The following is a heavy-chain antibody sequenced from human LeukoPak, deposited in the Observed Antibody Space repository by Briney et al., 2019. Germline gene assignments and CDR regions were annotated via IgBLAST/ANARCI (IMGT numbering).Heavy chain of an antibody. Sequence: PGGSLRLSCAASGFTFSSYWMHWVRQAPGKGLVWVSRINSDGSSTSYADSVKGRFTISRDNAKNTLYLQMNSLRAEDTAVYYCAREADTEALGYWGQGTLVTVSS. CDR1: GFTFSSYW. J-gene: IGHJ4*02. CDR2: INSDGSST. V-gene: IGHV3-74*01. CDR3: AREADTEALGY.